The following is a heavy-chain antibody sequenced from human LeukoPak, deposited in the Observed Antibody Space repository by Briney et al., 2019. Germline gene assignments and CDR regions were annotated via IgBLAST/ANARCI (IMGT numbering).Heavy chain of an antibody. CDR1: GFTFSGYS. V-gene: IGHV3-48*04. D-gene: IGHD5-24*01. Sequence: PGGSLRLSCVLSGFTFSGYSMTWVRQAPGEGLEWLSYISSSSSIIHYADSVKGRFTISRDNAKNSLYLQMNSLRAEDTAVYYCTRDDNSASTWAYFHHWGQGTLVTVSS. CDR3: TRDDNSASTWAYFHH. CDR2: ISSSSSII. J-gene: IGHJ1*01.